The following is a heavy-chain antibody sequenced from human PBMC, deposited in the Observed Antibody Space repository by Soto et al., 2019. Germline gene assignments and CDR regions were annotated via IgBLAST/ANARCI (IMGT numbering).Heavy chain of an antibody. Sequence: QVQLQESGPGLVKPSETLSLTCTVSGGSISSYYWSWIRQPPGKGLEWIGYIYYSGSTSYNPSLKSPFPIPVETSKDQFSLKLSSVNAADPGVYYCGRGRHSRCKYPWYFDYWGQGTLVTGSS. D-gene: IGHD2-8*01. CDR3: GRGRHSRCKYPWYFDY. CDR1: GGSISSYY. J-gene: IGHJ4*02. CDR2: IYYSGST. V-gene: IGHV4-59*01.